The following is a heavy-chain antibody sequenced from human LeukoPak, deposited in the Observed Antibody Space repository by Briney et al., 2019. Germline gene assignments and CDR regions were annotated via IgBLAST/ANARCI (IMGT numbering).Heavy chain of an antibody. J-gene: IGHJ4*02. V-gene: IGHV3-9*01. CDR1: GFTFDDYA. D-gene: IGHD3-22*01. CDR2: ISWNSGSI. Sequence: PGGSLRLSCAASGFTFDDYAMHWVRQAPGKGLEWVSGISWNSGSIGYADSVKGRFTISRDNAKNSLYLQTNSLRAEDTALYYCAKIPYDSSSFDYWGQGTLVTVSS. CDR3: AKIPYDSSSFDY.